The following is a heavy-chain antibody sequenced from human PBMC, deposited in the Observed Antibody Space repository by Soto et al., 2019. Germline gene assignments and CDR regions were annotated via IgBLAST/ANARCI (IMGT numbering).Heavy chain of an antibody. CDR3: TKDESSCFDY. J-gene: IGHJ4*02. CDR1: GFTFSSYA. V-gene: IGHV3-23*01. CDR2: ISGSGGST. Sequence: GGSLRLSCAASGFTFSSYAMSWVRQAPGKGLEWVSAISGSGGSTYYADSVKGRFTISRDNSKNTLYLQMNSLRAEGTAVYYCTKDESSCFDYWGQGTLVTAPQ.